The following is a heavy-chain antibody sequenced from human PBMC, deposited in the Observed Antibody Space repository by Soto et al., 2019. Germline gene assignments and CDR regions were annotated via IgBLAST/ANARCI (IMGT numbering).Heavy chain of an antibody. V-gene: IGHV3-23*01. CDR3: AKIDRITLVRGVRPLHDAFDM. CDR2: ITGSGGRT. D-gene: IGHD3-10*01. J-gene: IGHJ3*02. CDR1: GLTFSNYA. Sequence: GGSLRLSCAASGLTFSNYAMSWVRQAPGKGLEWVSTITGSGGRTFYADSVKGRFTISRDKSKNTLHLQMDNLRAEDTAIYYCAKIDRITLVRGVRPLHDAFDMWGQGTMVTVSS.